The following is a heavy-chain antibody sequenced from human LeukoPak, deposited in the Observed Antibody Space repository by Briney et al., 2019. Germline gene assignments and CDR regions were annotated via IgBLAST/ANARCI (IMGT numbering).Heavy chain of an antibody. D-gene: IGHD5-18*01. J-gene: IGHJ4*02. CDR2: IKQDGSER. CDR3: AREAGIPPNTQQWPTSVDC. Sequence: GGSLRLSCVASGFTFSNYWMSWVRQAPGKGLEWVANIKQDGSERCYLDSVKGRFTISRDNAKNSLYLQMNSLRAEDTALYYCAREAGIPPNTQQWPTSVDCWGQGTLVTVSS. CDR1: GFTFSNYW. V-gene: IGHV3-7*05.